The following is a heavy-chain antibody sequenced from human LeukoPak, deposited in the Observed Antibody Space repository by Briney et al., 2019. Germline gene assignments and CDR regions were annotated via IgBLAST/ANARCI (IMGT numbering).Heavy chain of an antibody. CDR3: AKRGVVIRVILVGFHKEAYYFDS. V-gene: IGHV3-23*01. CDR2: ISGSGGGT. Sequence: GGSLRLSCAVSGITLSNYAMSWVRQAPGQGLEWVAGISGSGGGTNYADSVKGRFTISRDNPKNTLFLQMNNLSADDTAVYFCAKRGVVIRVILVGFHKEAYYFDSWGQGALVTVSS. CDR1: GITLSNYA. J-gene: IGHJ4*02. D-gene: IGHD3-10*01.